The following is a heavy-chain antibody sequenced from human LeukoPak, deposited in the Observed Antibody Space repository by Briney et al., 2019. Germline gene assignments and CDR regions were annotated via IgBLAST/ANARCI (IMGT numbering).Heavy chain of an antibody. CDR1: GFTFSSYS. Sequence: GSLRLSCAASGFTFSSYSMNWVRQAPGKGLEWVSYISSSSSTIYYADSVKGRFTISRDNAKNSLYLQMNSLRAEDTGVYYCARDRGIAAAVAQAFDIWGQGTMVTVSS. CDR2: ISSSSSTI. V-gene: IGHV3-48*04. CDR3: ARDRGIAAAVAQAFDI. D-gene: IGHD6-13*01. J-gene: IGHJ3*02.